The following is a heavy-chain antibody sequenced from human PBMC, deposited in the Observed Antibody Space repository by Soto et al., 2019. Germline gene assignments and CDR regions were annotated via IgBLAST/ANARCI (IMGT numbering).Heavy chain of an antibody. CDR3: ATRDTGRVY. V-gene: IGHV4-4*02. CDR2: SHQSGNT. D-gene: IGHD5-18*01. J-gene: IGHJ4*02. Sequence: QVQLQESGPGLVKLSGTLSLTCAVSGVSISSHDWWTWVRQPPGKGLEWIGESHQSGNTNYNSSLESRVTISLDKSKNQFSLQLSSVTVADTAVYYCATRDTGRVYWGQGTLVTVSS. CDR1: GVSISSHDW.